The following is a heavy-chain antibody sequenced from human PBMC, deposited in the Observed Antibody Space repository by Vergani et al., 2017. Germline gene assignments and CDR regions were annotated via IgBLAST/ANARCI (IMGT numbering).Heavy chain of an antibody. J-gene: IGHJ4*02. CDR2: IHYSGDS. Sequence: QVQLQESGPGLVKPSDTLSLTCAVSGYSVSSSNWWAWIRQPPGKGLEWIGYIHYSGDSYYNPSPKSRVTMSVDTPKNQFSLKLSSVTAVDTAVFYCARKGDGYTFDYWGQGTLVTVSS. CDR3: ARKGDGYTFDY. D-gene: IGHD5-24*01. V-gene: IGHV4-28*01. CDR1: GYSVSSSNW.